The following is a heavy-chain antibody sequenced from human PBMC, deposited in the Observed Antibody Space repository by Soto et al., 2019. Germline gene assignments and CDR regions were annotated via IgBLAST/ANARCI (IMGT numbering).Heavy chain of an antibody. CDR2: IYYSGST. CDR1: GGSISSGGYY. J-gene: IGHJ4*02. V-gene: IGHV4-31*03. Sequence: SETLSLTCTVSGGSISSGGYYWSWIRQHPGKGLEWIGYIYYSGSTYYNPSLKSRVTISVDTSKNQFSLKLSSVTAADTAVHYCARFYGDYGYYFDYWGQGTLVTVSS. D-gene: IGHD4-17*01. CDR3: ARFYGDYGYYFDY.